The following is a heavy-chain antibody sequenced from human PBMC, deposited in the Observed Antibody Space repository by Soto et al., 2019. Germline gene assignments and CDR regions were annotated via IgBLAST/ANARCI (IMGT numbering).Heavy chain of an antibody. D-gene: IGHD6-6*01. J-gene: IGHJ6*03. CDR3: ASRFSTEYSSSTVYYYYYMDV. CDR1: GGTFSSYA. V-gene: IGHV1-69*13. Sequence: ASVKVSCKASGGTFSSYAISWVRQAPGQGLEWMGGIIPIFGTANYAQKFQGRVPITAEESTSTAYMELSSLRSEDTAVYYCASRFSTEYSSSTVYYYYYMDVRGKGTSVTVSS. CDR2: IIPIFGTA.